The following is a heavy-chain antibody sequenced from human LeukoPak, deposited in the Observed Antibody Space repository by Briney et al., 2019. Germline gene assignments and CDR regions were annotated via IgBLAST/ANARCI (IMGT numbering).Heavy chain of an antibody. CDR3: TRHDYYGSGSYFDFSMDV. CDR2: IRSKANSYAT. D-gene: IGHD3-10*01. CDR1: GFTFSGSA. V-gene: IGHV3-73*01. Sequence: GGSLRLSCAASGFTFSGSAMHWVRQASGKGLEWVGRIRSKANSYATAYAASVKGRFTISRDDSKNTAYLQMNSLKTEDTAVYYCTRHDYYGSGSYFDFSMDVWGKGTTVTVSS. J-gene: IGHJ6*03.